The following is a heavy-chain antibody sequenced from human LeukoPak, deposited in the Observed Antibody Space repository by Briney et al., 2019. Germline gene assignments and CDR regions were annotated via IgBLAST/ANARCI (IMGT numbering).Heavy chain of an antibody. V-gene: IGHV3-48*04. CDR2: ISSSGSTI. D-gene: IGHD3-10*02. CDR1: GFIFSSYS. Sequence: GGSLRLSCAASGFIFSSYSMNWVRQAPGKGLEWVSYISSSGSTIYYADSVKGRFTISRDNAKNSLYLQMNNLRAEDTAVYYCAELGITMIGGVWGKGTTVTISS. CDR3: AELGITMIGGV. J-gene: IGHJ6*04.